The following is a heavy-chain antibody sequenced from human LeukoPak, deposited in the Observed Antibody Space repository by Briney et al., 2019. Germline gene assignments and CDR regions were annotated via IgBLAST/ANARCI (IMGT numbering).Heavy chain of an antibody. CDR3: ASGELGYYFDY. CDR2: INHSGST. Sequence: TSETLSLTCAVYGGSFSGYYWSWIRQPPGKGLEWIGEINHSGSTNYNPSLKSRVTISVDTSKNQFSLKLSSVTAADTAVYYCASGELGYYFDYWGQGTLVTVSS. J-gene: IGHJ4*02. V-gene: IGHV4-34*01. CDR1: GGSFSGYY. D-gene: IGHD1-26*01.